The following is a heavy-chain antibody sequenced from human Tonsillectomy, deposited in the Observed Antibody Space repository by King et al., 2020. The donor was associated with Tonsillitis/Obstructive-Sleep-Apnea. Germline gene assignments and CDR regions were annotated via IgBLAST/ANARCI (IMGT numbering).Heavy chain of an antibody. V-gene: IGHV4-34*01. CDR2: INHSGST. CDR3: ARGRPFLEWLSGNWFDP. Sequence: VQLPQWGAGLLKPSETLSLTCAVYGGSFSGYYWSWIRQPPGKGLEWIGEINHSGSTNYNPSLKSRVTISVDTSKNQFSLKLSSVTAADTAVYYCARGRPFLEWLSGNWFDPWGQGTLVTVSS. J-gene: IGHJ5*02. D-gene: IGHD3-3*01. CDR1: GGSFSGYY.